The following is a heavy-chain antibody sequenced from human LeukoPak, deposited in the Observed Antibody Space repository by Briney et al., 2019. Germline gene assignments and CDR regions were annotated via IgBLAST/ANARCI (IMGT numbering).Heavy chain of an antibody. Sequence: GGSLRLSCVASGFTFGKYWMSWVRQAPGKGLEWVANIKLDGSEKNYVDSVKGRFTISRDNTKNSLHLQMNSLRVEDTAVFYCARDQYDTWSRRGNFDSWGQGTLVIVSS. CDR2: IKLDGSEK. CDR1: GFTFGKYW. V-gene: IGHV3-7*03. CDR3: ARDQYDTWSRRGNFDS. J-gene: IGHJ4*02. D-gene: IGHD3-3*01.